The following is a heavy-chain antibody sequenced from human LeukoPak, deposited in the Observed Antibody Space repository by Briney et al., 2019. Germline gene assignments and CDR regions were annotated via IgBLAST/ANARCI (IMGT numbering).Heavy chain of an antibody. CDR3: ARGPLYCGGDCYLDH. Sequence: PGGSLRLSCEGSAFIFSGHWMDWVRQAPGKGLEWVSSISSSSSYIYYADSVKGRFTISRDNAKNSLYLQMNSLRAEDTAVYYCARGPLYCGGDCYLDHWGQGTLVTVSS. D-gene: IGHD2-21*02. CDR2: ISSSSSYI. CDR1: AFIFSGHW. J-gene: IGHJ4*02. V-gene: IGHV3-21*01.